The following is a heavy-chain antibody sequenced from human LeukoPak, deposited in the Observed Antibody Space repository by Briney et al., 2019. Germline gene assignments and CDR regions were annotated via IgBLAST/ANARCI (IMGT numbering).Heavy chain of an antibody. Sequence: ASVKVSCKASGYTFTNYAINWVRQAPGQGLEWLGWINTNSGNPTYARGFTGRFVFSLDTFVSTAYLQISRLKPEDTAVYYCARVPFVVMGVTGNWFDPWGQGTLVIVSS. CDR2: INTNSGNP. CDR1: GYTFTNYA. V-gene: IGHV7-4-1*02. J-gene: IGHJ5*02. D-gene: IGHD2-8*01. CDR3: ARVPFVVMGVTGNWFDP.